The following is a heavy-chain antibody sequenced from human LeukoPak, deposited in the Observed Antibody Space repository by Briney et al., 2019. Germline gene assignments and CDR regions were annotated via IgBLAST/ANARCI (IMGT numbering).Heavy chain of an antibody. Sequence: PGGSLRLSCAASGFTVSSNYMSWVRQAPGKGLEWVSVIYSGGSTYYADSVKGRFTISRDNSKNTLYLQTNSLRAEDTAVYYCASEDPSYGMDVWGQGTTVTVSS. J-gene: IGHJ6*02. V-gene: IGHV3-66*01. CDR1: GFTVSSNY. CDR2: IYSGGST. CDR3: ASEDPSYGMDV.